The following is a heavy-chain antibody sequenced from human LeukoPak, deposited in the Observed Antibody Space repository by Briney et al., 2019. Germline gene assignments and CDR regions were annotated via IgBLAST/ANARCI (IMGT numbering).Heavy chain of an antibody. D-gene: IGHD6-19*01. J-gene: IGHJ4*02. V-gene: IGHV3-23*01. Sequence: GGSLRLSCTASGFIFSNYVMSWVRQAPGKGLEWVSSITGSGGSTYYADSVRGRFTISRDNSKNSLYLQMNSLSAEDTAEYYYAKAYSSGWACFDYWGQGALVTVSA. CDR2: ITGSGGST. CDR1: GFIFSNYV. CDR3: AKAYSSGWACFDY.